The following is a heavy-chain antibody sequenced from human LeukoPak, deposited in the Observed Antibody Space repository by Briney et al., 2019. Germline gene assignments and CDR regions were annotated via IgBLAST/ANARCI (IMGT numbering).Heavy chain of an antibody. D-gene: IGHD4-17*01. CDR2: ISGSGGST. Sequence: GGSLRLSCAASGFTFSSYAMSWVRQAPGKGLEWVSAISGSGGSTYYADSVKGRFTISRDNSKNTLYLQMNSLRAEDTAVYYCAKARYHDYGDYGGDAFDIWGQGTMVTVSS. V-gene: IGHV3-23*01. CDR3: AKARYHDYGDYGGDAFDI. J-gene: IGHJ3*02. CDR1: GFTFSSYA.